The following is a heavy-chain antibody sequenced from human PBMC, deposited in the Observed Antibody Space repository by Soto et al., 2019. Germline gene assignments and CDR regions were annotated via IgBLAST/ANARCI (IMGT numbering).Heavy chain of an antibody. CDR1: GYTFTSYG. CDR2: ISAHNGNT. CDR3: ARGRYGDY. V-gene: IGHV1-18*01. J-gene: IGHJ4*02. D-gene: IGHD1-1*01. Sequence: QVHLVQSGAEVKKPGASVKVSCKASGYTFTSYGITWVRQAPGQGLEWMGWISAHNGNTDYAQKLQGRVIVTRDTATSTAYMELRSRRSDDTAVYYCARGRYGDYWGQGARVTVSS.